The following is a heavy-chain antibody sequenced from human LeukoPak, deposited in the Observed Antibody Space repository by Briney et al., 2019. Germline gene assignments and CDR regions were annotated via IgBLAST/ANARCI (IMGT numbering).Heavy chain of an antibody. D-gene: IGHD3-16*02. J-gene: IGHJ4*02. V-gene: IGHV4-39*06. CDR3: ARGAYVWGSYLHWFDY. Sequence: KASETLSLTCTVSGGSISSSSYYWGWIRQPPGKGLEWIGSIYYSGSTYYNPSLKSRVTISVDTSKNQFPLKLSSVTAADTAVYYCARGAYVWGSYLHWFDYWGQGTLVTVSS. CDR2: IYYSGST. CDR1: GGSISSSSYY.